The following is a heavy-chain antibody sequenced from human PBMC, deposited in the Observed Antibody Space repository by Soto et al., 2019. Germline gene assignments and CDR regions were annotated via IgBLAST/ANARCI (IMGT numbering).Heavy chain of an antibody. CDR1: GGSITSGGYY. V-gene: IGHV4-31*03. J-gene: IGHJ4*02. Sequence: SETLSLTCKVSGGSITSGGYYWSWIRQHPVKGLEWIGYTYYTGITYYNPSLKGRVTMSVDTSKNQFSLRLNSVTAADTAVYYCPRLRMGEWLSRRYYFDYWGQGTLVTVSS. D-gene: IGHD3-3*01. CDR3: PRLRMGEWLSRRYYFDY. CDR2: TYYTGIT.